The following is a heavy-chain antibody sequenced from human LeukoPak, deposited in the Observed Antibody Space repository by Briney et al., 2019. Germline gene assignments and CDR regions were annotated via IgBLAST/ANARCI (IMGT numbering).Heavy chain of an antibody. D-gene: IGHD6-19*01. CDR1: GGSISSSSYY. CDR3: ARSEQWLVPLDH. CDR2: IYYSGST. V-gene: IGHV4-39*07. J-gene: IGHJ4*02. Sequence: SETLSLTCTVSGGSISSSSYYWGWIRQPPGKGLEWFGSIYYSGSTYYNPSLKSRVTISVDTSKNQFSLKLSSVTAADTAVYYCARSEQWLVPLDHWGQGTLVTVSS.